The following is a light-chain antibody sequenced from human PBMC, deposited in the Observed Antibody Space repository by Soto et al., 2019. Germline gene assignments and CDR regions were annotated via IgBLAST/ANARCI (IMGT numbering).Light chain of an antibody. J-gene: IGKJ4*01. Sequence: EIVLTQSPGTLSLSPGERATLSCRASQSVSSSYLAWYQQKPGQAPRLLSYGASSRATGIPDRFSGSGSGTDFTITISRLEPEDVAVYYCQQYGSSPLLTFGGGTKVEIK. V-gene: IGKV3-20*01. CDR2: GAS. CDR1: QSVSSSY. CDR3: QQYGSSPLLT.